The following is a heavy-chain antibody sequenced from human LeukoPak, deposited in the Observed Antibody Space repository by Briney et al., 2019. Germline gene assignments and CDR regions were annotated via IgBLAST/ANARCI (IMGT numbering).Heavy chain of an antibody. CDR2: ISNSGST. Sequence: SETLSLTCTVSGGPIISHYWTWIRQSPVKGLEWVGDISNSGSTSYNPSLKSRVTISIDTSKNQFSLKLSSVTAADTAVYYCGRDALVGYLSFYYMDVWGKGTTVTVSS. D-gene: IGHD2-15*01. J-gene: IGHJ6*03. CDR3: GRDALVGYLSFYYMDV. CDR1: GGPIISHY. V-gene: IGHV4-59*11.